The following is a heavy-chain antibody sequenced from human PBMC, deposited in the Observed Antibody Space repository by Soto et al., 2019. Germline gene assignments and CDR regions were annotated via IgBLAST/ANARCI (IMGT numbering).Heavy chain of an antibody. Sequence: QAQMVQSETEVKKPGASVKVSCKASGYTFHAYYMHWVRQAPGQGLEWMGWINPNTGDTTYAQTFQGRVTMTRDTSITTGYMELSTLTSDDTAVYYCARGEGAAGTVRLAFDFWGQGTTVTVSS. J-gene: IGHJ3*01. CDR3: ARGEGAAGTVRLAFDF. V-gene: IGHV1-2*02. CDR1: GYTFHAYY. CDR2: INPNTGDT. D-gene: IGHD6-13*01.